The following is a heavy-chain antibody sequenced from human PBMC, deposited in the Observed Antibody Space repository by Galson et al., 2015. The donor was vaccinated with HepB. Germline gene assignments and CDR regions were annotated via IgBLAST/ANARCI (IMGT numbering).Heavy chain of an antibody. J-gene: IGHJ6*03. CDR1: GYTFTSFY. CDR3: ARMGGYDYYYYYYMDV. V-gene: IGHV1-46*03. Sequence: SVKVSCKASGYTFTSFYIHWVRQAPGQGLEWMGIINPSAGSTNYAQKFQGRVTMTSDTSTRTVYMELSRLRSEDTAVYYCARMGGYDYYYYYYMDVWGKGATVTVSS. CDR2: INPSAGST. D-gene: IGHD5-12*01.